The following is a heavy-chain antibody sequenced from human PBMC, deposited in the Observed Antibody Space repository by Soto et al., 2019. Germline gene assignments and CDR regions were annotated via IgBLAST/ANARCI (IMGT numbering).Heavy chain of an antibody. V-gene: IGHV2-26*02. J-gene: IGHJ2*01. Sequence: QVTLKESGPVLVKPTETLTLTCSVSGFSLSSGRGGVSWIRQPPGKALECLAHILSNDEKSYSTSLKSRLTISKDTSASQVVLIMTNMDPVDTATYYCARIWRSSGGVNYFDLWGRGTLVTVS. CDR1: GFSLSSGRGG. CDR3: ARIWRSSGGVNYFDL. CDR2: ILSNDEK. D-gene: IGHD6-19*01.